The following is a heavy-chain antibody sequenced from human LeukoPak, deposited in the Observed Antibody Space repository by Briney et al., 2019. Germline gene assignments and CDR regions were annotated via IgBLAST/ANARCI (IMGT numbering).Heavy chain of an antibody. CDR1: GFTFSTYG. Sequence: GGSLRLSCAASGFTFSTYGMHWVRQAPGKGLEGVAFIRYHGSNQYYADSVKGRFTLSRDNSKNTLYLQMNSLRAEDTAVYSCARGGDYSNYVGYWGQGTLVTVSS. CDR3: ARGGDYSNYVGY. V-gene: IGHV3-30*02. D-gene: IGHD4-11*01. CDR2: IRYHGSNQ. J-gene: IGHJ4*02.